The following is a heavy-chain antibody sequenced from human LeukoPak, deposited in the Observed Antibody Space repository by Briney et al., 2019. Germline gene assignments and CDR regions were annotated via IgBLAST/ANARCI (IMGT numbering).Heavy chain of an antibody. J-gene: IGHJ4*02. CDR2: LNPDETIT. V-gene: IGHV3-74*01. Sequence: PGGSLRLSCAASGFISSDSWIHWVRQGPGGGLVWVSRLNPDETITNYADCVKRRFTISRDNAKNSVYLQMNSLKVDDSAVYSCLRNVGGPLDYWGRGTLVTVSS. CDR3: LRNVGGPLDY. CDR1: GFISSDSW. D-gene: IGHD3-10*02.